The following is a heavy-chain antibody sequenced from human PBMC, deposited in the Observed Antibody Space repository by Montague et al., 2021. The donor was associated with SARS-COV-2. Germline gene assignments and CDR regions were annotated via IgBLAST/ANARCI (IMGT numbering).Heavy chain of an antibody. Sequence: SETLSLTCTVSGGSISSSYCYWIWHPQGPGQGLNWNVTINDSANSYHTPTIKSRITIAMYTSKNQFSLKLTSVTAADTAVYYCARYRKYGDHSLDNCFDPWGQGTLVTVSS. J-gene: IGHJ5*02. V-gene: IGHV4-39*01. CDR2: INDSANS. D-gene: IGHD4-17*01. CDR3: ARYRKYGDHSLDNCFDP. CDR1: GGSISSSYCY.